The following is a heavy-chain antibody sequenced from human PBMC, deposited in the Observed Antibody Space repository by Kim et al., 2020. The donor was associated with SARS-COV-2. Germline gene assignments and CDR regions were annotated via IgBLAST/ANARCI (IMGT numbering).Heavy chain of an antibody. V-gene: IGHV3-21*01. D-gene: IGHD3-16*01. CDR2: ISSSSSYI. CDR1: GFTFSSYS. CDR3: ARDPPSLGLTGLYYYYGMDV. J-gene: IGHJ6*02. Sequence: GGSLRLSCAASGFTFSSYSMNWVRQAPGKGLEWVSSISSSSSYIYYADSVKGRFTISRDNAKNSLYLQMNSLRAEDTAVYYCARDPPSLGLTGLYYYYGMDVWGQGTTVTVSS.